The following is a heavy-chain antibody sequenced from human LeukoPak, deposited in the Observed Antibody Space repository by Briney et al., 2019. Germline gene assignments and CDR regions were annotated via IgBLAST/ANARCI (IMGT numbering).Heavy chain of an antibody. CDR2: IYYSGST. CDR3: ARERSSLGY. V-gene: IGHV4-59*12. D-gene: IGHD6-6*01. CDR1: GGSISSFY. J-gene: IGHJ4*02. Sequence: PSETLSLTCTVSGGSISSFYWTWIRQPPGKGLEWIGYIYYSGSTNYNPSLKSRVTISVDTSKNQFSLKLSSVTAADTAVYYCARERSSLGYWGQGTLVTVSS.